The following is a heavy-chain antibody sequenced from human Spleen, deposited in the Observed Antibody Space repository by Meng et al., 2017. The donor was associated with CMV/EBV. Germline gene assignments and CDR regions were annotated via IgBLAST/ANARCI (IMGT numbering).Heavy chain of an antibody. V-gene: IGHV1-69*05. CDR1: GGTFSSYA. D-gene: IGHD1-26*01. CDR3: ARRRYSGSYSAFDY. J-gene: IGHJ4*02. CDR2: LIPFVGIT. Sequence: SVKVSCKASGGTFSSYAISWVRQAPGQGLEWMGGLIPFVGITNYAQKFQGRVTITTDESTSTTYMELSSLRSEDTAVYYCARRRYSGSYSAFDYWGQGTLVTVSS.